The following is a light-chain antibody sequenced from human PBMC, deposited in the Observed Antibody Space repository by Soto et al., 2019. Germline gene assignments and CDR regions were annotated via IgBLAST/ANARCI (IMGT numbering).Light chain of an antibody. CDR1: SRDIGAYDY. CDR2: EVN. CDR3: CSYTGTTSPWV. Sequence: QSVLTQPASVSGSPGESIIISCTGSSRDIGAYDYVSWYQHHPGRAPKVIIFEVNDRASGVSHRFSGSKSGNTASLTISGLQAEDEADYYCCSYTGTTSPWVFGGGTKLTVL. J-gene: IGLJ3*02. V-gene: IGLV2-14*01.